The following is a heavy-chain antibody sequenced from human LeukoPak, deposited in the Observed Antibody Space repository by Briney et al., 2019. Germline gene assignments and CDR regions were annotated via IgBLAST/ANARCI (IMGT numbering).Heavy chain of an antibody. CDR1: GGSISSYY. CDR3: ARDGAYGSGRAFDD. D-gene: IGHD3-10*01. J-gene: IGHJ4*02. Sequence: SETLSLTCTVSGGSISSYYWSWIRQPPGKGLEWIGYIYYSGSTNYNPSLKSRVTISVDTSKNQFSLKLSSVTAADTAVYYCARDGAYGSGRAFDDWGQGTLVTVSS. V-gene: IGHV4-59*01. CDR2: IYYSGST.